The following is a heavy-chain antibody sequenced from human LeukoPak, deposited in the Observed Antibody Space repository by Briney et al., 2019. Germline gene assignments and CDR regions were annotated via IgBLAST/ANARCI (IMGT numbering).Heavy chain of an antibody. CDR1: GYTFTGYY. Sequence: ASVKVSCKASGYTFTGYYMHWVRQAPGQGLEWMGWINPNSGGTNYAQKFQGRVTMTRDTSISTAYMELSRLTSDDTALYYCARTYTAVHYFDYWGQGTLVAVSS. J-gene: IGHJ4*02. CDR2: INPNSGGT. D-gene: IGHD2-21*02. V-gene: IGHV1-2*02. CDR3: ARTYTAVHYFDY.